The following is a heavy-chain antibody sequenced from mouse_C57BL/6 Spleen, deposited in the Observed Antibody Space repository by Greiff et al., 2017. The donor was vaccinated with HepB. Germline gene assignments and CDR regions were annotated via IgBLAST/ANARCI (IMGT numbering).Heavy chain of an antibody. D-gene: IGHD6-1*01. Sequence: VQLKESEGGLVQPGSSMKLSCTASGFTFSDYYMAWVRQVPEKGLEWVANINYDGSSTYYLDSLKSRFIISRDNAKNILYLQMSSLKYEDTATYYCARDGPLDYWGQGTTLTVSS. CDR2: INYDGSST. V-gene: IGHV5-16*01. J-gene: IGHJ2*01. CDR1: GFTFSDYY. CDR3: ARDGPLDY.